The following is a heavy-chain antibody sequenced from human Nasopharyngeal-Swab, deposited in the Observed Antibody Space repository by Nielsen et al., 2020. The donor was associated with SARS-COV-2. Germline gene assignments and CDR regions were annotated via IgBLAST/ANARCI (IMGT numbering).Heavy chain of an antibody. D-gene: IGHD5-18*01. J-gene: IGHJ4*02. CDR3: VRFIRAYSCGRDC. CDR1: GFPFSASW. V-gene: IGHV3-7*05. CDR2: IKQDGSEA. Sequence: ESLKISFAASGFPFSASWMSWVPQAPGKGLELVANIKQDGSEAYYVDSVKGRFTISRDNADNSLFLQMNSLRVEDTAVFYCVRFIRAYSCGRDCWGQGTLVTVSS.